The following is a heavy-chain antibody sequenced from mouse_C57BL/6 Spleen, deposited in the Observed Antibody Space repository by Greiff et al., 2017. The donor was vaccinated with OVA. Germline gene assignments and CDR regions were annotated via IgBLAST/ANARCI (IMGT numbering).Heavy chain of an antibody. D-gene: IGHD1-1*01. CDR1: GYSITSGYY. CDR3: ARETNYDYAMDY. CDR2: ISYDGSN. V-gene: IGHV3-6*01. J-gene: IGHJ4*01. Sequence: EVQLQESGPGLVKPSQSLSLTCSVTGYSITSGYYWNWIRQFPGNKLEWMGYISYDGSNNYNPSLKNRISITRDTSKNQFFLKLNSVTTEDTATYYCARETNYDYAMDYWGQGTSVTVSS.